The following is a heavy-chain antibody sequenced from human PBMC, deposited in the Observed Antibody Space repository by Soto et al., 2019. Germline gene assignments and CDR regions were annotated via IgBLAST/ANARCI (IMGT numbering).Heavy chain of an antibody. V-gene: IGHV3-11*01. CDR1: GFTFSDHY. Sequence: QVQLVESGGGLVKPGGSLRLSCAASGFTFSDHYMTWIRQAPGKGLEWVSYIDLRGTAIYYAESVKGRFTISRDHAKNSLYLQMYSLRVEDTAVYYCARGHYGLDVWGQGTTVTVSS. CDR3: ARGHYGLDV. J-gene: IGHJ6*02. CDR2: IDLRGTAI.